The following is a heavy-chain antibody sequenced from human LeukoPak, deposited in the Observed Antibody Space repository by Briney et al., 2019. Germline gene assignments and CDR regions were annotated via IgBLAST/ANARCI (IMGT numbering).Heavy chain of an antibody. Sequence: GGSLRLPCAASGFSFSLYGMNWVRQAPGKGLEWVASISPSSTYTFYGDAVKGRFTISRDDTTNSVHLQMNSLGPEDTAVYYCARVAYTYVFDFWGQGTLLTVSS. J-gene: IGHJ4*02. CDR3: ARVAYTYVFDF. D-gene: IGHD3-16*01. V-gene: IGHV3-21*01. CDR1: GFSFSLYG. CDR2: ISPSSTYT.